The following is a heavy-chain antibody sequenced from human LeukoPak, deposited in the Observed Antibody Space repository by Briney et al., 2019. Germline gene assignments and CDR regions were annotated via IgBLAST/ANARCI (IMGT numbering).Heavy chain of an antibody. CDR2: IYYSGST. V-gene: IGHV4-59*12. Sequence: PSETLSLTCTVSGGSISYYYWSWIRQPPGKGLEWIGYIYYSGSTNYNPSLKGRVTISVDTSKNQFSLKLSSVTAADTAVYYCARDGFYDSSGSIWYFDLWGRGTLVTVSS. CDR1: GGSISYYY. CDR3: ARDGFYDSSGSIWYFDL. D-gene: IGHD3-22*01. J-gene: IGHJ2*01.